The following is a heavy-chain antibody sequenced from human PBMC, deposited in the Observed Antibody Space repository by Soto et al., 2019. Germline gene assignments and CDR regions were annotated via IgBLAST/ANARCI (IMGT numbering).Heavy chain of an antibody. CDR2: IYHSGST. J-gene: IGHJ4*02. Sequence: PSETLSLTCAVSGGSISSSNWWSWVRQPPGKGLEWIGEIYHSGSTNYNPSLKSRVTISVDKSKNQFSLKLSSVTAADTAVYYCAWMWVRGVYVFDYWGQGTLVTVSS. CDR1: GGSISSSNW. V-gene: IGHV4-4*02. D-gene: IGHD3-10*01. CDR3: AWMWVRGVYVFDY.